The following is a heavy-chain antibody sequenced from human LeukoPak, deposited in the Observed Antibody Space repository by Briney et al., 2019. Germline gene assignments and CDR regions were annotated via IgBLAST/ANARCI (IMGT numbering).Heavy chain of an antibody. CDR1: GFTVSSNH. CDR2: IYSGGST. J-gene: IGHJ4*02. V-gene: IGHV3-53*01. CDR3: ARMSMVRGVINDY. D-gene: IGHD3-10*01. Sequence: PGGSLRLSCAASGFTVSSNHMSWVRQAPGKGLEWVSVIYSGGSTYYADSVKGRFTISRDNSKNTLYLQMNSLRAEDTAVYYCARMSMVRGVINDYWGQGTLVTVSS.